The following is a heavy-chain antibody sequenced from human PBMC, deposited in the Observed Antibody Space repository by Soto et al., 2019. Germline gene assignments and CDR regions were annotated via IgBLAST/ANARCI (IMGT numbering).Heavy chain of an antibody. J-gene: IGHJ4*02. V-gene: IGHV3-33*01. CDR2: IWYDGSNK. D-gene: IGHD5-18*01. CDR1: GFTFSSYG. CDR3: ARDDRIYSYGPYYFDY. Sequence: VQLVESGGGVVQPGRSLRLSCAASGFTFSSYGMHWVRQAPGKGLEWVAVIWYDGSNKYYADSVKGRFTISRDNSKNTLYLQMNSLRAEDTAVYYCARDDRIYSYGPYYFDYWGQGTLVTVSS.